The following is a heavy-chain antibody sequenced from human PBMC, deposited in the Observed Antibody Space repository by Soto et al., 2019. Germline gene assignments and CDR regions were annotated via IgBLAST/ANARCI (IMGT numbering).Heavy chain of an antibody. J-gene: IGHJ6*03. CDR2: INSDGSST. D-gene: IGHD6-13*01. CDR1: GFTFSSYW. V-gene: IGHV3-74*01. CDR3: ARGHSSSWTETYYYYMDV. Sequence: GGSLRLSCAASGFTFSSYWMHWVRQAPGKGLVWVSLINSDGSSTSYADSVKGRFTISRDNAKNTLYLQMNSLRAEDTAVYYCARGHSSSWTETYYYYMDVWGKGTTVTVSS.